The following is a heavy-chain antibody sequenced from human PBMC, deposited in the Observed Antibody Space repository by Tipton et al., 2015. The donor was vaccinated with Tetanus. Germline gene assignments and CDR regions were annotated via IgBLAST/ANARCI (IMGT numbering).Heavy chain of an antibody. Sequence: PGLVKPSETLSLTCTVSGGSISSYYWSWIRQPPGKGLEWIGYIYYSGSTNYNPSLKSRVTISVDTSKNQFSLKLSSVTAADTAVYYCARGGIAAAGGGLDYWGQGALVTVSS. CDR2: IYYSGST. CDR1: GGSISSYY. J-gene: IGHJ4*02. CDR3: ARGGIAAAGGGLDY. D-gene: IGHD6-13*01. V-gene: IGHV4-59*01.